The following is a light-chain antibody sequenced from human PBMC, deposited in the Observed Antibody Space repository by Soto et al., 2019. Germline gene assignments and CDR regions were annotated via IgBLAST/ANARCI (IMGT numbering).Light chain of an antibody. V-gene: IGKV4-1*01. CDR3: PHSYSVRVH. Sequence: IVLAQTPDALARSLGERPTISCKSNQTVLRSSNNKNHLAWYKQKPGRAPKMLFSWATTREFVVLDRFSGSESGIDFTLTSCSVQAEDGVVYYCPHSYSVRVHFGHGTRLEIK. CDR1: QTVLRSSNNKNH. CDR2: WAT. J-gene: IGKJ5*01.